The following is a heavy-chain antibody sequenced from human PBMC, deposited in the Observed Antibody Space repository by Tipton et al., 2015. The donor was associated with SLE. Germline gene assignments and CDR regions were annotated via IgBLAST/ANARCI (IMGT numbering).Heavy chain of an antibody. CDR2: INHSGST. V-gene: IGHV4-34*01. J-gene: IGHJ6*02. CDR3: ARPYSSGWWGRYYGMDV. Sequence: TLSLTCAVYGGSFSGYCWSWIRQPPGKGLEWIGEINHSGSTNYNPSLKSRVTISVDTSKNQFSLKLSSVTAADTAVYYCARPYSSGWWGRYYGMDVWGQGTTVTVSS. CDR1: GGSFSGYC. D-gene: IGHD6-19*01.